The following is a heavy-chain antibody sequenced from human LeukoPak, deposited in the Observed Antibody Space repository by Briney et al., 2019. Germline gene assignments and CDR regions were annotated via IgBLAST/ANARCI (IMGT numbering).Heavy chain of an antibody. V-gene: IGHV3-66*01. D-gene: IGHD1-26*01. CDR2: IYSGGST. CDR1: GFTVSSNY. J-gene: IGHJ4*02. Sequence: GGSLSLSCAASGFTVSSNYMSWVRQAPGKGLEWVSVIYSGGSTYYAGSGKGRFTIARDNSKNTPYLQVNRLRAEDTAIYYCAKGNSGNYYRGYFDYWGQGTLVTVSS. CDR3: AKGNSGNYYRGYFDY.